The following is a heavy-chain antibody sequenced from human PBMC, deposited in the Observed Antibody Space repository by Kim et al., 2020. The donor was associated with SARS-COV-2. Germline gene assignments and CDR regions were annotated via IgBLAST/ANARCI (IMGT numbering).Heavy chain of an antibody. CDR3: ARDPKGEGDYPYWYFDL. Sequence: GGSLRLSCAASGFTFSSYWMSWVRQAPGKGLEWVANIKQDGSEKYYVDSVKGRFTISRDNAKNSLYLQMNSLRAEDTAVYYCARDPKGEGDYPYWYFDLWGRDTLVTVSS. V-gene: IGHV3-7*03. CDR2: IKQDGSEK. J-gene: IGHJ2*01. CDR1: GFTFSSYW. D-gene: IGHD4-17*01.